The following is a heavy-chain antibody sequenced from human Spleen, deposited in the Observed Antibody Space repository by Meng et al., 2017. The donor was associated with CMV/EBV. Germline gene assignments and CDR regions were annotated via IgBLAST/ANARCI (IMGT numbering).Heavy chain of an antibody. CDR3: YCSGGSCYQD. D-gene: IGHD2-15*01. V-gene: IGHV1-2*02. J-gene: IGHJ4*02. CDR2: INPNSGGT. Sequence: VSCKASGYTFTDFYIHWVRQAPGQGLEWMGWINPNSGGTNYAQKFQGRVTMTRDTSISTVYMELSRLRSDDAAVYYCYCSGGSCYQDWGQGTLVTVSS. CDR1: GYTFTDFY.